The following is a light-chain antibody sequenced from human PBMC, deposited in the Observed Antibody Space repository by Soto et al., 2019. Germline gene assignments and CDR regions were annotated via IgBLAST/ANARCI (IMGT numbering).Light chain of an antibody. CDR1: SSDVGGYKY. CDR2: EVN. V-gene: IGLV2-8*01. CDR3: SSYAGINNLGV. Sequence: QSALTQPPSASGSPGQSVTISWTGTSSDVGGYKYVSWYQQHLGKAPKLMIFEVNKRPSGVPDRFSGSKSGNTASLTVSGLQAEDDAVYYCSSYAGINNLGVFGTGTKVTVL. J-gene: IGLJ1*01.